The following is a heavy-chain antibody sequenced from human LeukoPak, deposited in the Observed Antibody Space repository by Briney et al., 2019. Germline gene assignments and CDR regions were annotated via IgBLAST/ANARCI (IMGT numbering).Heavy chain of an antibody. D-gene: IGHD5-18*01. V-gene: IGHV4-59*01. CDR3: ARGGYSYGPHYYYYYMDV. Sequence: SETLSLTCTVSGGSISSYYWSWIRQPPGKGLEWMGYIYYSGSTNYDPSLKSRVTISVDTSKNQFSLKLSSVTAADTAVYYCARGGYSYGPHYYYYYMDVWGKGTTVTISS. CDR2: IYYSGST. CDR1: GGSISSYY. J-gene: IGHJ6*03.